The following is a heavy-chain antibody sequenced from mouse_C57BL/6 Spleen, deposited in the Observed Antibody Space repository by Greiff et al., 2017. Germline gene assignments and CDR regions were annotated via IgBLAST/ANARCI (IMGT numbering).Heavy chain of an antibody. CDR3: AREDYYGSRYFDY. Sequence: QVQLKQSGAELVRPGTSVKVSCKASGYAFTNYLIEWVKQRPGQGLEWIGVINPGSGGTNYNEKFKGKATLTAVKSSSTAYMQLSSLTSEDSAVYFCAREDYYGSRYFDYWGQGTTLTVSS. J-gene: IGHJ2*01. CDR1: GYAFTNYL. CDR2: INPGSGGT. V-gene: IGHV1-54*01. D-gene: IGHD1-1*01.